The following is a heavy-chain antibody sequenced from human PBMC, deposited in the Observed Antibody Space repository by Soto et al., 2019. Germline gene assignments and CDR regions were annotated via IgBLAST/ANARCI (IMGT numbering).Heavy chain of an antibody. Sequence: EVQLVESGGGLVQPGGSLKLSCAASGFTFTDSAIHWVRQASGKGPEWVGRIRNKVNTYATAYAALVKGRFTISRDDATGTTYLQMNSLKTEDTAVYYCSRRRDWTATDPLDYWGQGTLVTVSS. CDR1: GFTFTDSA. J-gene: IGHJ4*02. CDR2: IRNKVNTYAT. D-gene: IGHD2-21*01. V-gene: IGHV3-73*02. CDR3: SRRRDWTATDPLDY.